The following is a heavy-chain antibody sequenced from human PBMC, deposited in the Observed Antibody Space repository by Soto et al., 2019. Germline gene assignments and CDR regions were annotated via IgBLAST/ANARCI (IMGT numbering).Heavy chain of an antibody. J-gene: IGHJ6*02. V-gene: IGHV3-49*04. D-gene: IGHD6-13*01. Sequence: GGSLRLSXTASGFTFGDYAMSWVRQAPGKGLEWVGFIRSKAYGGTTEYAASVKGRFTISRDDSKSIAYLQMNSLKTEDTAVYYCTRASSWYSYYYYGMDVWGQGTTVTVSS. CDR2: IRSKAYGGTT. CDR1: GFTFGDYA. CDR3: TRASSWYSYYYYGMDV.